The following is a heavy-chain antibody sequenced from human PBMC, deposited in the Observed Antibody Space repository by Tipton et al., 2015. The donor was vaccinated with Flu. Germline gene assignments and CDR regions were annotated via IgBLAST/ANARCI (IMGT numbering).Heavy chain of an antibody. Sequence: LRLSCSVSGDSIGSYYWSWIRQPPGKGLEWIGHVFYTGSTDYNPSLKSRVSISVDTSKNQFSLKLTSVTAADTAVYYCARYSGPHSMDVWGQGTTVTVSS. D-gene: IGHD1-26*01. CDR3: ARYSGPHSMDV. CDR2: VFYTGST. V-gene: IGHV4-59*01. CDR1: GDSIGSYY. J-gene: IGHJ6*02.